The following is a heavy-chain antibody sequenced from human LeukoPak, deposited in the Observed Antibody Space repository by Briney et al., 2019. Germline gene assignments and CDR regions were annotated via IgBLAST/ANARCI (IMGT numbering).Heavy chain of an antibody. CDR1: SYSISSGYY. V-gene: IGHV4-38-2*01. Sequence: SETLSLTCAVSSYSISSGYYWGWNRQPPGKGLEWIGSIYHSGSAYYNPSLKSRVTVSVDTSKNQFSLKLSSVTAADTAVYYCARGHTVTWEFDYWGQGTLVTVSS. CDR2: IYHSGSA. CDR3: ARGHTVTWEFDY. D-gene: IGHD4-17*01. J-gene: IGHJ4*02.